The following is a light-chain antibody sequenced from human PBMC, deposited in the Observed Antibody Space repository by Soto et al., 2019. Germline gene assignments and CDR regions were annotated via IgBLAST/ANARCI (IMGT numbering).Light chain of an antibody. CDR2: TTS. J-gene: IGKJ1*01. V-gene: IGKV1-39*01. CDR3: QQTYSTPRT. CDR1: QSISSY. Sequence: DLQMTQFPSSLSASVGDRVIITCRASQSISSYLNWYQQKPGEAPKLLIYTTSTLQSGVPSRFSGSGSGTDFTLTINTLQPEDFATYYCQQTYSTPRTFGLGTKVEFK.